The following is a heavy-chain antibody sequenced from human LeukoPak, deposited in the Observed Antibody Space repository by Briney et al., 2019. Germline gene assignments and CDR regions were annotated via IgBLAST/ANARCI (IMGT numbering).Heavy chain of an antibody. D-gene: IGHD1-26*01. J-gene: IGHJ4*02. CDR1: HASISSYY. Sequence: PSETLSLTCTVSHASISSYYWTWIRRPAGKGLEWIGRIYSSGNTNYNPSLKSRVTMSVDTSKNQFSLNLISVTAADTAVYYCASYSGSNAYYASWGQGTLVTVSS. V-gene: IGHV4-4*07. CDR2: IYSSGNT. CDR3: ASYSGSNAYYAS.